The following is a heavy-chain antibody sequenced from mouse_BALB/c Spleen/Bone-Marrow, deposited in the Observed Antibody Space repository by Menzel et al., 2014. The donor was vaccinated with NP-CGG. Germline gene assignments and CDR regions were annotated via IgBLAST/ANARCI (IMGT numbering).Heavy chain of an antibody. CDR2: IRNKPNGYTT. D-gene: IGHD6-2*01. Sequence: EVMLVESGGGLVQPGGSLRLSCATSGFTFSDYYMNWVRQPPGKALEWLGFIRNKPNGYTTEYSASVKGRFTISRDNSQSILYLQMNTLRTEDSATYYCARDMGGLPFDSWGQGTTLTVSS. CDR1: GFTFSDYY. J-gene: IGHJ2*01. CDR3: ARDMGGLPFDS. V-gene: IGHV7-3*02.